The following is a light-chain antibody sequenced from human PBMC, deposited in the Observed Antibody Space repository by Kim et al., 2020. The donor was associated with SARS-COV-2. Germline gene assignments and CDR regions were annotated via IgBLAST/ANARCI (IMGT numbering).Light chain of an antibody. J-gene: IGLJ3*02. Sequence: PGGTFTFPCGSSTGPVTTDHYPYWFQQKPSHAPRTLIYDTHNKHSWTPARFSASLLGGKAALTLSGAQPEDDSDYYCSLSYSDGPVFGGGTRLTVL. CDR3: SLSYSDGPV. CDR2: DTH. CDR1: TGPVTTDHY. V-gene: IGLV7-46*01.